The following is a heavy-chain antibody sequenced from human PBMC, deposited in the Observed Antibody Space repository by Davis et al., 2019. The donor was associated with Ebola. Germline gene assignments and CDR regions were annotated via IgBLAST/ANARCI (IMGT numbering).Heavy chain of an antibody. J-gene: IGHJ5*02. CDR3: ARGKPFGSSFWFDP. Sequence: LRLSCAVYGGSFSGYSWSWIRQPPGKGLEWIGYIYHSGSTYYNPSLKSRVTISVDRSKNQFSLKLSSVTAADTAVYYCARGKPFGSSFWFDPWGQGTLVTVSS. D-gene: IGHD6-13*01. CDR2: IYHSGST. CDR1: GGSFSGYS. V-gene: IGHV4-30-2*01.